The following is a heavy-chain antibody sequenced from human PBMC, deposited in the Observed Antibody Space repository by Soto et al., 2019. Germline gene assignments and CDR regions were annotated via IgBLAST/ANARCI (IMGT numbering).Heavy chain of an antibody. D-gene: IGHD1-26*01. V-gene: IGHV3-48*02. CDR3: TRESTSTLGIVGAIYGDH. CDR1: GFSFSTYS. J-gene: IGHJ4*02. CDR2: ISSSSSTV. Sequence: EVQLVGSGGGLEQPGGSLRLSCAASGFSFSTYSMNWVRQDPGKGLEWVSYISSSSSTVYYADSVKGRFTISRDNAKNSLYLQMNSLRDEDTAVYYCTRESTSTLGIVGAIYGDHWGQGTLVTVSS.